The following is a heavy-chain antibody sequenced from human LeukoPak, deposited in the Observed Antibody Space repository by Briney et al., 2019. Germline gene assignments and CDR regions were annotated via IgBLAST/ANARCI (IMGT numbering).Heavy chain of an antibody. J-gene: IGHJ5*02. CDR1: GFTFSSYA. Sequence: PGGSLRLSCAASGFTFSSYAMSWVRQAPGKGLEWVSGISGGGGSTYYADSVKGRFTISRDNSKNTLYLQMNSLRAEDTAVYYCAKDAFYSNYGIPRFDPWGQGTLVTVSS. V-gene: IGHV3-23*01. CDR3: AKDAFYSNYGIPRFDP. D-gene: IGHD4-11*01. CDR2: ISGGGGST.